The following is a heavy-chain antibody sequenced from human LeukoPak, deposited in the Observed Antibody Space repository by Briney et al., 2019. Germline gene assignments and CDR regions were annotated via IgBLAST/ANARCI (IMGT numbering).Heavy chain of an antibody. CDR3: ARDSSGWGFDY. D-gene: IGHD6-25*01. J-gene: IGHJ4*02. CDR1: GFTFSTYW. V-gene: IGHV3-74*01. Sequence: GGSLRRSCAASGFTFSTYWMHWVRQAPGKGLVWVSGIRSDGSSTIYADSVKGRFTISRDNARNTLYLQVNSLRAEDTAVYYCARDSSGWGFDYWGQGSLVTVSS. CDR2: IRSDGSST.